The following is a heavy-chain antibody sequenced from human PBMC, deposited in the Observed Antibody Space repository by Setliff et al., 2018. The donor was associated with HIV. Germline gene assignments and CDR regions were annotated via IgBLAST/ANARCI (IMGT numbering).Heavy chain of an antibody. V-gene: IGHV3-74*01. Sequence: GGSLRLSCAASGFTFRNYWMHWVRQAPGKGLVWVSRIDGDGSGISYADSVKGRFTISRDNAKNTLFLQMNSLRAEDTAVYYCARLPQDVRSSIDFWGQGTLVTVS. CDR2: IDGDGSGI. D-gene: IGHD6-6*01. CDR1: GFTFRNYW. CDR3: ARLPQDVRSSIDF. J-gene: IGHJ4*02.